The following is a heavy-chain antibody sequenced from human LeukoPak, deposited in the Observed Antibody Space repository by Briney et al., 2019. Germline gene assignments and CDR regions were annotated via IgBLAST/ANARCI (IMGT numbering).Heavy chain of an antibody. D-gene: IGHD6-13*01. CDR2: MYHSGST. Sequence: SETLSLTCAVSGYSISSGYYWGWFRQPPGKGLEWIGCMYHSGSTYYNPSLKSRVTISVDTSKNQFSLKLSPVTAADTAVYYCARQGGSSSPYYYYYMDVWGKGTTVTVSS. J-gene: IGHJ6*03. CDR3: ARQGGSSSPYYYYYMDV. CDR1: GYSISSGYY. V-gene: IGHV4-38-2*01.